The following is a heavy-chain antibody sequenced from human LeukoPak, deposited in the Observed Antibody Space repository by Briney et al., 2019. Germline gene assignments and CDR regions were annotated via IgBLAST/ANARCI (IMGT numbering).Heavy chain of an antibody. V-gene: IGHV3-30*02. CDR1: GFTFSSYG. D-gene: IGHD1-1*01. J-gene: IGHJ6*03. CDR3: AKDWKLERRMGPDYYYYYMDV. CDR2: IRYDGSNK. Sequence: GGSLRLSCAASGFTFSSYGMHWVRQAPGKGLEWVAFIRYDGSNKYYADSVKGRFTISRDNSKNTLYLQMNSLRAEDTAVYYCAKDWKLERRMGPDYYYYYMDVWGKGTTVTVSS.